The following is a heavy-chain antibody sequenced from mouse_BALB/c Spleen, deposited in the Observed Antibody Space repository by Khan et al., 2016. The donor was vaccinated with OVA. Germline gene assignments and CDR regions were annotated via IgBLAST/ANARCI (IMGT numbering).Heavy chain of an antibody. CDR2: IYPGNSDT. CDR3: TRYVYLCAY. Sequence: VQLQQSGTVLARPGTSVKMSCKASGYTFTSYWMHWVKQRPGKGLEWIGAIYPGNSDTSYKQRFKGKATLTAVTSNSTAFIELSSLTNEDSAGYYGTRYVYLCAYWGQGTLVTVSA. J-gene: IGHJ3*01. V-gene: IGHV1-5*01. CDR1: GYTFTSYW.